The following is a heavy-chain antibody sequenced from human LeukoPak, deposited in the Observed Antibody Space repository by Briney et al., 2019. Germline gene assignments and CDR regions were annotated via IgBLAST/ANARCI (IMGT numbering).Heavy chain of an antibody. J-gene: IGHJ6*03. CDR1: GFSFSHYA. CDR2: ITSSSDYI. D-gene: IGHD4-11*01. Sequence: GGSLRLSCAGSGFSFSHYAINWVRQAPGKGLEWVSSITSSSDYIYYADSVKGRFTISRDNAKNLLYLQMNSLRAEDTAVYHCARDYPYSYYMNVWGNGTTVTVSS. V-gene: IGHV3-21*01. CDR3: ARDYPYSYYMNV.